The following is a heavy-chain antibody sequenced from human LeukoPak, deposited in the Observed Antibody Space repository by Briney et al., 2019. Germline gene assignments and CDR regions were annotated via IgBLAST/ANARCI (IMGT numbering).Heavy chain of an antibody. CDR3: ARRPASLGGGFDP. CDR1: GYSFTSYW. Sequence: GESLKISCKGSGYSFTSYWIGWVRQMPGKGLEWMGIIYPGDSDTRYSPSFQGQVTISADKSISTAYLQWSSLRASDTGIYYCARRPASLGGGFDPWGQGTLVTVSS. V-gene: IGHV5-51*01. D-gene: IGHD2-2*01. J-gene: IGHJ5*02. CDR2: IYPGDSDT.